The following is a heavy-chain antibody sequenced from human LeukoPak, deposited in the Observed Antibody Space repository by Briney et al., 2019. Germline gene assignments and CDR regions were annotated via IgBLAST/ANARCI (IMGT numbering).Heavy chain of an antibody. CDR3: ARRYSSGPIDY. Sequence: GGSLRLSCAASGFTFSSYAMSWVRQAPGKGLEWVSVIGAGGASTYYADSVKGRFTISRDNSKNTLHLQMNSLRAEDTAVYYCARRYSSGPIDYWGQGTLVTVSS. CDR1: GFTFSSYA. J-gene: IGHJ4*02. V-gene: IGHV3-23*01. CDR2: IGAGGAST. D-gene: IGHD6-19*01.